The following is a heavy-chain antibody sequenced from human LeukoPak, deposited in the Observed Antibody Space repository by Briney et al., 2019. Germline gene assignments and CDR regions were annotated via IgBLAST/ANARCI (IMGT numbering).Heavy chain of an antibody. D-gene: IGHD6-19*01. J-gene: IGHJ4*02. V-gene: IGHV3-30*04. CDR3: ARREGYTSGWYGY. Sequence: GGSLRLSCAASGFTFSSYAMHWVRQAPGKGLEWVAVISYDGSNKYYADSVKGRFTISRDNSKNTLYLQMNSLRAEDTAVYYCARREGYTSGWYGYWGQGTLVTVSS. CDR1: GFTFSSYA. CDR2: ISYDGSNK.